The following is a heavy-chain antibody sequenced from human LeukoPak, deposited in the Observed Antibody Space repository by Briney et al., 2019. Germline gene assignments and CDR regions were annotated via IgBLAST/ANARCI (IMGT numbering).Heavy chain of an antibody. CDR2: INHSGST. Sequence: SETLSLTCAVYGGSFSGYYWSWIRQPPGKGLEWIGEINHSGSTNYNPSLKSRVTISVDTSKNQFSLKLSSVTAADTAVYYCARGITVTTSYFDYYYYYMDVWGKGTTVTVSS. CDR1: GGSFSGYY. V-gene: IGHV4-34*01. CDR3: ARGITVTTSYFDYYYYYMDV. D-gene: IGHD4-17*01. J-gene: IGHJ6*03.